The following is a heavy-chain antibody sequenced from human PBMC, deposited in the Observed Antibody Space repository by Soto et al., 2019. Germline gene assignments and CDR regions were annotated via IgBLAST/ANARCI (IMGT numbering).Heavy chain of an antibody. Sequence: GGSLRLSCAASGFTFSSYAMHWVRQAPGKGLEWVAVISYDGSNKYYADSVKGRFTISRDNSKNTLYLQMNSLRAEDTAVYYCARDPKKYYDFWSGYYPSYYYYYGMDVWGQGTTVTVSS. CDR2: ISYDGSNK. J-gene: IGHJ6*02. V-gene: IGHV3-30-3*01. CDR1: GFTFSSYA. CDR3: ARDPKKYYDFWSGYYPSYYYYYGMDV. D-gene: IGHD3-3*01.